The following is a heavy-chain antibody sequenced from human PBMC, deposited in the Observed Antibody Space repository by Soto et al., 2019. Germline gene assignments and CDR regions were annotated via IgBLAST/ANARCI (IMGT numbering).Heavy chain of an antibody. D-gene: IGHD2-2*01. V-gene: IGHV1-69*02. Sequence: GASVKVSCKASGGTFSSYTISWVRQAPGQGLEWMGRIIPILGIANYAQRFQGRVTMTRDTSTSTVYMELSSLRSEDTAVYYCARGGGYCISTSCYLDTWGQGTMVTV. CDR1: GGTFSSYT. CDR2: IIPILGIA. J-gene: IGHJ3*02. CDR3: ARGGGYCISTSCYLDT.